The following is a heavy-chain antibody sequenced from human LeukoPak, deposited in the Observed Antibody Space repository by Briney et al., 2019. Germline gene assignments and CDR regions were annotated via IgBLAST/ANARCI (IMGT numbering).Heavy chain of an antibody. D-gene: IGHD4-17*01. CDR3: ARVMTTVTTFKTYSYGMDV. Sequence: PSETLSLTCAVYGGSFSGSYWTWIRQPPAKGLEWIGEINHSGSTNYNPSLKSRVTLSLDTSKNQFSLRLSSVTAADTAVYYCARVMTTVTTFKTYSYGMDVWGQGTTVTASS. CDR2: INHSGST. V-gene: IGHV4-34*01. CDR1: GGSFSGSY. J-gene: IGHJ6*02.